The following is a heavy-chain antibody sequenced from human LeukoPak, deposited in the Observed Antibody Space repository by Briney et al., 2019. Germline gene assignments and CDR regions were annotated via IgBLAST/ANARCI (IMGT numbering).Heavy chain of an antibody. J-gene: IGHJ4*02. V-gene: IGHV4-34*01. D-gene: IGHD3-22*01. CDR3: ARRHGSYYYDSSGDDY. Sequence: SETLSLTCAVYCGSFSGYYWSWIRQPPGKGLEWIGEINHSGSTNYNPSLKSRVTISVDTSKNQFSLKLSSVTAADTAVYYCARRHGSYYYDSSGDDYWGQGTLVTVSS. CDR2: INHSGST. CDR1: CGSFSGYY.